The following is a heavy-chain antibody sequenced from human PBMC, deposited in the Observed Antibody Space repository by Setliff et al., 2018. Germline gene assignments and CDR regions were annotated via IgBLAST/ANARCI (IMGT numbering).Heavy chain of an antibody. J-gene: IGHJ4*02. V-gene: IGHV4-39*01. CDR2: IHNSGST. Sequence: PSETLSLTCNVSADSISSSYDYWAWIRQPPGKGLEWIGSIHNSGSTYYNPSLKSRVSISVDTSKNQFSLKLSSVTAADTAVYYCARLGYRGDLDYWGQGTLVTVSS. D-gene: IGHD5-12*01. CDR1: ADSISSSYDY. CDR3: ARLGYRGDLDY.